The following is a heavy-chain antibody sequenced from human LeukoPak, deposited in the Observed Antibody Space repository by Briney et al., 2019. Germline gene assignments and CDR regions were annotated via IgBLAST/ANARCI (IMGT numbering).Heavy chain of an antibody. D-gene: IGHD3-16*01. CDR1: GFTFSSYS. V-gene: IGHV3-48*01. Sequence: GGSLRLSCAASGFTFSSYSMNWVRQAPGKGLEWVSYISSSSSTIYYADSVKGRFTISRDNAKNSLYLQMNSLRAKDTAVYYCAGDPSRSQLWEYYFDYWGQGTLVTVSS. CDR3: AGDPSRSQLWEYYFDY. J-gene: IGHJ4*02. CDR2: ISSSSSTI.